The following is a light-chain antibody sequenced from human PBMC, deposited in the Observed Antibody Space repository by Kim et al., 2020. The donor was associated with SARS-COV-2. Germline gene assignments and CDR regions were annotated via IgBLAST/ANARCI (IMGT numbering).Light chain of an antibody. CDR1: TNNVGDQG. J-gene: IGLJ3*02. Sequence: HTPPLTCPGNTNNVGDQGAAWLQLQQGHPPNPHSARIILRPSGISARFSASRSGNTDSLTTTGLQPEDEADYYFSAWDSSLNAWVFGGGTQLTVL. CDR2: RII. CDR3: SAWDSSLNAWV. V-gene: IGLV10-54*04.